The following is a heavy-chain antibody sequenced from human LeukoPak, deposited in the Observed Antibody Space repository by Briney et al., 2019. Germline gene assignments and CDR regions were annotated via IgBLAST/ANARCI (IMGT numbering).Heavy chain of an antibody. Sequence: GGSLRLSCAASGFTLSSYSMNWVRQAPGKGLEWVSSISSSSSYIYYADSVKGRFTISRDNAKNSLYLQMNSLRAEDTAVYYCARDQPTARAFDIWGQGTMVTVSS. CDR1: GFTLSSYS. V-gene: IGHV3-21*01. J-gene: IGHJ3*02. CDR3: ARDQPTARAFDI. D-gene: IGHD2-21*02. CDR2: ISSSSSYI.